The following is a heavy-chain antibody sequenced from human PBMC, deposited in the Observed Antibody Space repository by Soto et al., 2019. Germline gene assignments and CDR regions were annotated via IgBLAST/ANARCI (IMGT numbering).Heavy chain of an antibody. J-gene: IGHJ3*02. CDR3: AKHRAGSQNDAFDI. CDR2: ISSSGDPT. D-gene: IGHD3-10*01. V-gene: IGHV3-23*01. CDR1: GFTFSSCA. Sequence: GGSLRLSCAASGFTFSSCAMSWVRQPPGKGLKCDSRISSSGDPTFYADSVKGRITIARDNSKNTLYLQTNSLRAEDTSVYYCAKHRAGSQNDAFDIWGQGTMVTVSS.